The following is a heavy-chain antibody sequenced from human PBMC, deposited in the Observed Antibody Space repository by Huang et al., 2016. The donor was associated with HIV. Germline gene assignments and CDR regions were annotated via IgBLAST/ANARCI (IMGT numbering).Heavy chain of an antibody. CDR2: ISGSGGST. CDR1: GFTFIDYA. V-gene: IGHV3-23*01. D-gene: IGHD2-2*03. Sequence: EVQLLESGGGLVQPGGSLRLSCSASGFTFIDYAMNWVRQAPGKGLGWVSAISGSGGSTYYADSVKGRFTISRDNSENTLYLLMRSLRAEDMAVYYCAKDVGGYSSAMDVWGQGTTVTVSS. J-gene: IGHJ6*02. CDR3: AKDVGGYSSAMDV.